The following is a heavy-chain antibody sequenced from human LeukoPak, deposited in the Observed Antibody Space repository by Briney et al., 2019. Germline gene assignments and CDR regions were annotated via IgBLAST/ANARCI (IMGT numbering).Heavy chain of an antibody. CDR1: GGSFSSYV. J-gene: IGHJ4*02. D-gene: IGHD6-6*01. CDR3: ARDYDSSSTGY. V-gene: IGHV1-69*13. CDR2: IIPIFGTA. Sequence: SVKVSCKASGGSFSSYVITWVRQAPGQGLEWMGGIIPIFGTANYAQKFQGRVTITADESTSTAYMELSSLRSADTAVYYCARDYDSSSTGYWGQGTLVTVSS.